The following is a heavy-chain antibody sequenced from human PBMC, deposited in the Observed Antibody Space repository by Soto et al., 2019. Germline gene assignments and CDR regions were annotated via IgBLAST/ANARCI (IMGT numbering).Heavy chain of an antibody. J-gene: IGHJ6*02. CDR3: ARDITIFGVVIGNYYGMDV. V-gene: IGHV3-30-3*01. CDR1: GFTFSSYA. Sequence: QVQLVESGGGVVQPGRSLRLSCAASGFTFSSYAMHWVRQAPGKGLEWVAVISYDGSNKYYADSVKGRFTISRDNSKNTLYLQMNSLRAEDTAVYYCARDITIFGVVIGNYYGMDVWGQGTTVTVSS. CDR2: ISYDGSNK. D-gene: IGHD3-3*01.